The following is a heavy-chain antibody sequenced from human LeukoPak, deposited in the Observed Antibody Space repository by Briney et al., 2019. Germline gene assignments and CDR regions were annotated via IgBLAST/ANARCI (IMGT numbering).Heavy chain of an antibody. D-gene: IGHD6-13*01. V-gene: IGHV1-69*04. CDR2: IIPILGIA. Sequence: GASVKVSCKASGGTFSSYAISWVRQAPGQGLEWMGRIIPILGIANYAQKFQGRVTITADKSTSTAYMELSSLRSEDTAVYYCARLGRISASVYYGMDVWVQGTTVTVSS. CDR1: GGTFSSYA. J-gene: IGHJ6*02. CDR3: ARLGRISASVYYGMDV.